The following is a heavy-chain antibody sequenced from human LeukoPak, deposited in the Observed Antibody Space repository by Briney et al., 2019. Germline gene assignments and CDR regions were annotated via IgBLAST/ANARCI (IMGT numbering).Heavy chain of an antibody. CDR2: ISSSSSYI. CDR3: ARELGGGPVDP. CDR1: GFTFSSYS. V-gene: IGHV3-21*01. Sequence: GGSLRLSCAASGFTFSSYSMNWVRHAPGKGLEWVSSISSSSSYIYYADSVKGRFTISRDNSKNTLYLQMNSLRAEDTAVYYCARELGGGPVDPWGQGTLVTVSS. D-gene: IGHD3-16*01. J-gene: IGHJ5*02.